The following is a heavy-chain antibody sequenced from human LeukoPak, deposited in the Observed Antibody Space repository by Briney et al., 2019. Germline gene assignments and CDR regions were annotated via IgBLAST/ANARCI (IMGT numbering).Heavy chain of an antibody. CDR1: GFTFSSYA. D-gene: IGHD4-17*01. CDR2: ISGSGGST. CDR3: ARDRLYGDYEGRYFDY. V-gene: IGHV3-23*01. Sequence: GGSLRLSCAASGFTFSSYAMSWVRQAPGKGLEWVSAISGSGGSTYYADSVKGRFTISRDNAKSSLYLQMNSLRDEDTAVYYCARDRLYGDYEGRYFDYWGQGTLVTVSS. J-gene: IGHJ4*02.